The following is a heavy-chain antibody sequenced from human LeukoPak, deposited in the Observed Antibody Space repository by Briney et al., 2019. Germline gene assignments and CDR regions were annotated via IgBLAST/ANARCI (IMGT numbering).Heavy chain of an antibody. CDR1: GGSFSGYY. D-gene: IGHD3-22*01. CDR3: ARGNSYYDSSGAFDY. Sequence: SETLSLTCAVYGGSFSGYYWSWIRQPPGKGLEWIGEINHSGSTNYNPSLKSRVTISVDTSKNQFSLKLSSVTAADTAVYYCARGNSYYDSSGAFDYWGQGTLVTVSS. J-gene: IGHJ4*02. V-gene: IGHV4-34*01. CDR2: INHSGST.